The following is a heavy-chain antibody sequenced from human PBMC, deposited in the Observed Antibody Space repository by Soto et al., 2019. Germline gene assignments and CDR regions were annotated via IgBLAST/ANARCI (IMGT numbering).Heavy chain of an antibody. CDR1: GFTFSSYW. D-gene: IGHD3-22*01. Sequence: PGGSLRLSCAASGFTFSSYWMHWVRQAPGKGLVWVSRMNSDGSSTSYADSVKGRFTISRDNAKNTLYLQMNSLRAEDTAVYYCARADSSGYHGDYWGQGTLVTVSS. J-gene: IGHJ4*02. CDR3: ARADSSGYHGDY. V-gene: IGHV3-74*01. CDR2: MNSDGSST.